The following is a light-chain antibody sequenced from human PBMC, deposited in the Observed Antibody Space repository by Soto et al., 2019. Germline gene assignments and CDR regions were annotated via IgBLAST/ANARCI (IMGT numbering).Light chain of an antibody. Sequence: QSALTQPASVSGSPGQSITISCTGTSSDVGGYDYVSWYQRHPSKAPRLMIYDVTNRPSGVSDRFSGSKSGNTASLTISGLQTEDEADYYCSSHTSSSAVVFGGGTKLTVL. CDR3: SSHTSSSAVV. CDR1: SSDVGGYDY. V-gene: IGLV2-14*03. J-gene: IGLJ2*01. CDR2: DVT.